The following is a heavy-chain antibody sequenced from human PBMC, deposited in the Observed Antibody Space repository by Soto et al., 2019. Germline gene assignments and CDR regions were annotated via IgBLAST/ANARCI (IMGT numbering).Heavy chain of an antibody. D-gene: IGHD3-3*01. CDR3: ASIYDFWSGYYDAFDI. CDR1: GGSISSSNW. J-gene: IGHJ3*02. CDR2: IYHSGST. Sequence: QVQLQESGPGLVKPSGTLSLTCAVSGGSISSSNWGSWVRQPPGKGLEWIGEIYHSGSTNYNPSLKSRVTISVDKSKNQFSLKLSSVTAADTAVYYCASIYDFWSGYYDAFDIWGQGTMVTVSS. V-gene: IGHV4-4*02.